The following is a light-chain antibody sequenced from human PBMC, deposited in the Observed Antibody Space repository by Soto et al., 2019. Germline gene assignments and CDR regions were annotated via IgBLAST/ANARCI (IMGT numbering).Light chain of an antibody. Sequence: EIVMTQSPATLSVSPGERATLSCRASQSINNNLAWYQQKPGQAPRLLVYHTSTRATGIPARFSGSGSGTEFTLTISSLQSEDFAVYYCQKYNHWPPITFGQGTRLEIK. CDR1: QSINNN. CDR3: QKYNHWPPIT. V-gene: IGKV3D-15*01. J-gene: IGKJ5*01. CDR2: HTS.